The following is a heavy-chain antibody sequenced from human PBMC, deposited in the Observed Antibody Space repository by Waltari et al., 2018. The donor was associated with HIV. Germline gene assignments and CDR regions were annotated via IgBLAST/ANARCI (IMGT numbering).Heavy chain of an antibody. CDR2: ISGGGHAP. CDR3: ARLDFWLKYNFDY. CDR1: GFTFGNFS. Sequence: VKLLETGVVLVQPGGSLRLACGTSGFTFGNFSMSWVRQAPGKGLEWVSGISGGGHAPFYADSVKGRFTISRDNSKNTLYLQMHSLRAEDTAVYYCARLDFWLKYNFDYWGQGTLVTVSS. V-gene: IGHV3-23*01. D-gene: IGHD1-1*01. J-gene: IGHJ4*02.